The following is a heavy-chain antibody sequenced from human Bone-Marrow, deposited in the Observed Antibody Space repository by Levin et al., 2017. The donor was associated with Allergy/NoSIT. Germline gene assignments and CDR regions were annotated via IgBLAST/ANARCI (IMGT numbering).Heavy chain of an antibody. J-gene: IGHJ1*01. CDR2: ISGSGGST. V-gene: IGHV3-23*01. CDR1: GFTFSSYA. CDR3: AKGYDSSAHGGYWQH. D-gene: IGHD3-22*01. Sequence: GGSLRLSCAGSGFTFSSYAMSWVRQAPGKGLEWVSAISGSGGSTYYADSVKGRFTISRDNSKNTLYLQMNSLRAEDTAVYHCAKGYDSSAHGGYWQHWGQGTLVTVSS.